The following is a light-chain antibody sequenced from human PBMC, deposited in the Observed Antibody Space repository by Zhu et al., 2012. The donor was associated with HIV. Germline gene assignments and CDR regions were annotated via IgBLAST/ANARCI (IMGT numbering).Light chain of an antibody. J-gene: IGKJ1*01. CDR3: QQYVNFWT. V-gene: IGKV1-5*03. CDR2: KAS. CDR1: QSVDSW. Sequence: QLTQSPSTLSASPGDRVTITCRANQSVDSWLAWYQQKPGRAPRLLIYKASTLHSGVPMRFIGSGSGTEFTLTIATMQPDDFATYYCQQYVNFWTFGQGTKVDLK.